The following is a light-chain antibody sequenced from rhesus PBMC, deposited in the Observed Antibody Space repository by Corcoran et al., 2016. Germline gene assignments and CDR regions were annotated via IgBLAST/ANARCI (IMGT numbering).Light chain of an antibody. V-gene: IGKV1S14*01. Sequence: DIQMTQSPSSLSASVGDTVTITCRASQGIKNYLVWYQQKPGKAPKPLIYYAAYLTSGVPARFSGSGSGTDFTLTISRLQPEDFATYYCQQHVSSPYSFGQGTKVEIK. CDR3: QQHVSSPYS. CDR2: YAA. CDR1: QGIKNY. J-gene: IGKJ2*01.